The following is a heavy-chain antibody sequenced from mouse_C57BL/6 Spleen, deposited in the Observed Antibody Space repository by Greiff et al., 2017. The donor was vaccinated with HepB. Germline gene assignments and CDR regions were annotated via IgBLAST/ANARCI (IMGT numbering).Heavy chain of an antibody. D-gene: IGHD1-1*01. CDR1: GYSITSGYY. CDR2: ISYDGSN. V-gene: IGHV3-6*01. Sequence: EVKLQESGPGLVKPSQSLSLTCSVTGYSITSGYYWNWLRQFPGNKLEWMGYISYDGSNNYNPSLKNRISITRDTSKNQFFLKLNSVTTEDTATYYCARDAYGSSYGFAYWGQGTLVTVSA. CDR3: ARDAYGSSYGFAY. J-gene: IGHJ3*01.